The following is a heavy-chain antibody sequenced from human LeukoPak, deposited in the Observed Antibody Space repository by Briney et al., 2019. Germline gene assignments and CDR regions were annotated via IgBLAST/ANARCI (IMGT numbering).Heavy chain of an antibody. CDR2: IFYSGST. J-gene: IGHJ4*02. V-gene: IGHV4-59*08. Sequence: PSETLSLTCTVSGGSISPYYWSWIRQPPGKDLEWIAFIFYSGSTHYNPSLTSRVTISVDTPKNQFSLKLASVTAADTAVYYCARHSVASPHYFDYWGQGALVTVSS. D-gene: IGHD5/OR15-5a*01. CDR3: ARHSVASPHYFDY. CDR1: GGSISPYY.